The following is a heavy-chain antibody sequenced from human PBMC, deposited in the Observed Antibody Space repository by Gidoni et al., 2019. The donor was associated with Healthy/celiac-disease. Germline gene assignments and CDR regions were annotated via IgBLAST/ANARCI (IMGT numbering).Heavy chain of an antibody. CDR1: GGSISSGGYY. J-gene: IGHJ4*02. CDR3: ARGASEITTGGVHYFDY. D-gene: IGHD3-16*01. CDR2: IYYSGST. V-gene: IGHV4-31*03. Sequence: QVQLQESGPGLVTPSQTLSLTCTVSGGSISSGGYYWSWIRQHPGKGLEWIGYIYYSGSTYYNPSLKSRVTISVDTSKNQFSLKLSSVTAADTAVYYCARGASEITTGGVHYFDYWGQGTLVTVSS.